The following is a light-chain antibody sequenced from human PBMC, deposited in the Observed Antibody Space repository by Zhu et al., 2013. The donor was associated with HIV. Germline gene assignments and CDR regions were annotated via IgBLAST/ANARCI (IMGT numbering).Light chain of an antibody. J-gene: IGKJ2*01. CDR1: QSFNIW. CDR3: LQYNSDSHT. Sequence: DIQMTQSPSTLSASVGDRVTITCRASQSFNIWLAWYQQKPGKAPKRLIHAASDLQNGVPSRVSGSGSGTEFTLTISSLQPEDFATYFCLQYNSDSHTFGQGTRLEIK. V-gene: IGKV1-5*01. CDR2: AAS.